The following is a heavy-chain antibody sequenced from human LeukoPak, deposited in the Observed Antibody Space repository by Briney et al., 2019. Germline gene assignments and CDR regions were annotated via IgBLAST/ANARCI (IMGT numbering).Heavy chain of an antibody. CDR2: IIPIFGTA. Sequence: SVKVSCKASGGTLSSYAISWVRQAPGQGLEWMGGIIPIFGTANYAQKFQGRVTITTDESTSTAYVELSSLRSEDTAVYYCATTFYDSSGYYLSYFDYWGQGTLVTVSS. V-gene: IGHV1-69*05. D-gene: IGHD3-22*01. J-gene: IGHJ4*02. CDR3: ATTFYDSSGYYLSYFDY. CDR1: GGTLSSYA.